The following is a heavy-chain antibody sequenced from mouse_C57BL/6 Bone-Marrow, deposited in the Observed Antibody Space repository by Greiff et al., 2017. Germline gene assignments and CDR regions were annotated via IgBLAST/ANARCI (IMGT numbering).Heavy chain of an antibody. CDR2: IYPGDGDT. CDR1: GYAFSSSW. Sequence: QVQLQQSGPELVKPGASVKISCKASGYAFSSSWMNWVKQRPGKGLEWIGRIYPGDGDTNYNGKFKGKATLTADKSSSTAYMQLSSLTSEDSAVYFCARRFYYYGTDFDYWGQGTTLTVSS. CDR3: ARRFYYYGTDFDY. V-gene: IGHV1-82*01. J-gene: IGHJ2*01. D-gene: IGHD1-1*01.